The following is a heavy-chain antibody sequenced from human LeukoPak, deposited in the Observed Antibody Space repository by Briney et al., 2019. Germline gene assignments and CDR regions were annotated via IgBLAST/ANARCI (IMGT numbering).Heavy chain of an antibody. CDR3: ARVHYDSSGYYFDY. D-gene: IGHD3-22*01. Sequence: SETLSLTCTVSGGSISSGSYYWSWIRQPAGKGLEWIGRIYTSGSTNYNPSLKSRVTISVDTSKNQFSLKLSSVTAADTAVYYCARVHYDSSGYYFDYWGQGTLVTVSS. J-gene: IGHJ4*02. V-gene: IGHV4-61*02. CDR1: GGSISSGSYY. CDR2: IYTSGST.